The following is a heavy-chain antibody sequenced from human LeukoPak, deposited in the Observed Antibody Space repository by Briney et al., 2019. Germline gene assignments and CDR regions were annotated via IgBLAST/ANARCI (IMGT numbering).Heavy chain of an antibody. D-gene: IGHD4-17*01. CDR1: GDSVSRNTAA. Sequence: SQTRSLTCAISGDSVSRNTAAWNWIRQSPSRGLEWLGRTYYRSNWNNDYAVSVKGRITINPDTSKNQFSPQLNSVTPEDTAVYYCAGGTTVFTPWGQGTLVTVSS. CDR2: TYYRSNWNN. CDR3: AGGTTVFTP. V-gene: IGHV6-1*01. J-gene: IGHJ5*02.